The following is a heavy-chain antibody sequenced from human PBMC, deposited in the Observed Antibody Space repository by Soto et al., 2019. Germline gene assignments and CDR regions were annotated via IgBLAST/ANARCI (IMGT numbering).Heavy chain of an antibody. V-gene: IGHV3-23*01. Sequence: PGGSLRLSCAASGFTFSSYAMSWVRQAPGKGLEWVSAISGSGGSTYYADSVKGRFTISRDNSKNTLYLQMNSLRAEDTAVYYCAKSPGSYYFYGMGVWGQGTTVTVSS. J-gene: IGHJ6*02. CDR1: GFTFSSYA. D-gene: IGHD3-10*01. CDR3: AKSPGSYYFYGMGV. CDR2: ISGSGGST.